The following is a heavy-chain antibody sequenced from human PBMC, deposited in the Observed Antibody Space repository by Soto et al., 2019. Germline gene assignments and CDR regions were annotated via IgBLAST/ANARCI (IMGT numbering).Heavy chain of an antibody. CDR2: ISSNGGST. D-gene: IGHD3-3*01. Sequence: EVQLVESGGGLVQPGGSLRLSCAASGFTFSSYAMHWVRQAPGKGLEYVSAISSNGGSTYYANSVKGRFTISRDNSKNTLYLQMGSLRAEDMAVYYCARVAFYDFWNGYYKYFDYWGQGALVTVSS. CDR3: ARVAFYDFWNGYYKYFDY. V-gene: IGHV3-64*01. CDR1: GFTFSSYA. J-gene: IGHJ4*02.